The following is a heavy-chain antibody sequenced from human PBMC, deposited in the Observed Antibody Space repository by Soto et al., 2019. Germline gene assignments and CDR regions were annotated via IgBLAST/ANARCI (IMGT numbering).Heavy chain of an antibody. D-gene: IGHD4-4*01. CDR1: GYTLTELS. CDR3: ATGVTSTVSWRDYYYGMDV. CDR2: FDPEDGET. Sequence: QVQLVQSGAEVKKPGASVKVSCKVSGYTLTELSMHWVRQAPGKGLEWMGGFDPEDGETIYAQKFQGRVTMTEDTSTDTAYMELSSLRSEDTAVYYCATGVTSTVSWRDYYYGMDVWGQGTTVTVSS. J-gene: IGHJ6*02. V-gene: IGHV1-24*01.